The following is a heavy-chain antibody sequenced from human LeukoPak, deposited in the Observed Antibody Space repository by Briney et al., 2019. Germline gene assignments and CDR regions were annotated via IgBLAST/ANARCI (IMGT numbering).Heavy chain of an antibody. Sequence: GGSLRLSCAASGFTFSSYGMEWVRQAPGKGLEWVAFIRYDGSNKYYADSVKGRFTISRDNSKNTLYLQMNSLRAEDTAVYYCAKDFSVVIASGDYFDYWGQGTLVTVSS. CDR1: GFTFSSYG. J-gene: IGHJ4*02. CDR2: IRYDGSNK. V-gene: IGHV3-30*02. CDR3: AKDFSVVIASGDYFDY. D-gene: IGHD2-21*01.